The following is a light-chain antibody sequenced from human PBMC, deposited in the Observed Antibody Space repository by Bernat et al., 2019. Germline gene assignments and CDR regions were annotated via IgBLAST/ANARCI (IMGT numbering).Light chain of an antibody. Sequence: DIQMTQSPSTLSASVGDRVTITCRASQSFSYWLAWYQQKPGKAPKLLSYKTSNLDSGVPSRFSGSGSGTEFTLTISSLQPDDFATYYCQQYNSYPRTFGQGTKLEMK. CDR2: KTS. J-gene: IGKJ2*01. CDR1: QSFSYW. CDR3: QQYNSYPRT. V-gene: IGKV1-5*03.